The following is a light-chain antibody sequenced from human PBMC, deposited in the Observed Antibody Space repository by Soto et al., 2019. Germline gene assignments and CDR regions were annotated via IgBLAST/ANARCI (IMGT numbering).Light chain of an antibody. CDR3: CSYAGSYTLYV. CDR1: SSDIGDYDY. V-gene: IGLV2-11*01. J-gene: IGLJ1*01. Sequence: QSVLTQPRSVSGSPGQSGTISCSGSSSDIGDYDYVSWYQQHPGKAPTLLIYDVTKRPSGVPDRFSGSKSGNTASLTIFGLQAGDEADYYCCSYAGSYTLYVFGTGTKVTV. CDR2: DVT.